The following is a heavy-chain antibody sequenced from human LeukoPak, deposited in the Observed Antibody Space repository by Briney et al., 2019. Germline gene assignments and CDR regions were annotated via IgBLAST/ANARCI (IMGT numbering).Heavy chain of an antibody. J-gene: IGHJ6*02. V-gene: IGHV3-30*18. Sequence: GGSLRLSCAASGFTFSSYGMHWVRQAPGKGLEWVAVISYDGSNKYYADSVKSRFTISRDNSKNTLYLQMNSLRAEDTAVYYCANDRVAARDYYYYGMDVWGQGTTVTVSS. CDR1: GFTFSSYG. CDR2: ISYDGSNK. CDR3: ANDRVAARDYYYYGMDV. D-gene: IGHD6-6*01.